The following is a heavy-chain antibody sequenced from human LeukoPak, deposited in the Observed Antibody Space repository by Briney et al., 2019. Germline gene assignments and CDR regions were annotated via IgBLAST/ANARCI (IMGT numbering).Heavy chain of an antibody. CDR3: ARRKTHVFAFDY. J-gene: IGHJ4*02. Sequence: SQTLSLTCTVSGGSISSGSYYWSWIRQPAGKGLEWIGYIYYSGSTNYNPSLKSRVTISVDTSKNQFSLKLSSVTAADTAVYYCARRKTHVFAFDYWGQGTLVTVSS. CDR1: GGSISSGSYY. CDR2: IYYSGST. V-gene: IGHV4-61*09. D-gene: IGHD1-14*01.